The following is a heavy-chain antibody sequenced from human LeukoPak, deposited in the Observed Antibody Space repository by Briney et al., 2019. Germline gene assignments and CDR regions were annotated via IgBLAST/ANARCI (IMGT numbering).Heavy chain of an antibody. CDR2: IHYTAST. CDR1: GGSITSYY. Sequence: PSETLSPTCTVSGGSITSYYWSWIRQPPGKGLEWIGYIHYTASTYYNPSLESRITLSLDTSKNKFSLKLSSVAAADTAVYYCARHLPADTAMVDSWGQGTLVTVSS. J-gene: IGHJ4*02. CDR3: ARHLPADTAMVDS. V-gene: IGHV4-59*08. D-gene: IGHD5-18*01.